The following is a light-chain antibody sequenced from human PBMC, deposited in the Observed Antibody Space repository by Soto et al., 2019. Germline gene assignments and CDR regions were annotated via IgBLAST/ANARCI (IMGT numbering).Light chain of an antibody. CDR1: QTVSSSY. CDR3: QQYGDSPWT. V-gene: IGKV3-20*01. CDR2: GAS. J-gene: IGKJ1*01. Sequence: EIVLTQSPGTLSLSPGERATLSCMASQTVSSSYLAWYQQKPGQAPRLLIYGASTRATGIPGRFSGSGSGTDFTLTISRLEPEDFAVYYCQQYGDSPWTFGQGTKVDI.